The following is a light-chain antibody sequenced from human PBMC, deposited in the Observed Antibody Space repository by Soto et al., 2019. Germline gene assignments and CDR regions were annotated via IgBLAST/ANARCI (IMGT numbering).Light chain of an antibody. V-gene: IGKV1-27*01. CDR1: QGISNN. J-gene: IGKJ1*01. CDR2: GAS. CDR3: QKYDSAPLT. Sequence: DIQMTQSPSSLSASVGDGVTITCRASQGISNNLAWYQQKPGKVPKLLIYGASTLQSGVPSRFSGSRSGTDFTLTISSLQPEDVATYYCQKYDSAPLTFGQGTKVDFK.